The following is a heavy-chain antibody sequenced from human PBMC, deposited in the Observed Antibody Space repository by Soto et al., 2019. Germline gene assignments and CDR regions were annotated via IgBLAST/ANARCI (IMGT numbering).Heavy chain of an antibody. D-gene: IGHD3-16*02. CDR3: ARSRARRYPYYYYGMDV. CDR2: IDWDDDK. CDR1: RFSLSTSGMC. Sequence: QSGPMLVNPTQTLTLTCTFSRFSLSTSGMCVSWIRQPPGKALEWLALIDWDDDKYYSTSLKTRLTISKDTSKNQVVLTMTNMDPVDTATYYCARSRARRYPYYYYGMDVWGQGTTVTVSS. V-gene: IGHV2-70*01. J-gene: IGHJ6*02.